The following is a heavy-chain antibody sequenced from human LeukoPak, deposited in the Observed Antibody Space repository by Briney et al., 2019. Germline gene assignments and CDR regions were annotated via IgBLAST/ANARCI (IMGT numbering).Heavy chain of an antibody. Sequence: SETLSLTCTVSGVSIRSYYWSWIRQPPGKGLEWIGYIYYSGSTNYNPSLKSRVTITVDPSKNQFSLKLNSVTAADTAVYYCASPLSTTRLFDAFDIWGQGKTVTVSS. V-gene: IGHV4-59*01. J-gene: IGHJ3*02. CDR2: IYYSGST. CDR3: ASPLSTTRLFDAFDI. CDR1: GVSIRSYY. D-gene: IGHD1-1*01.